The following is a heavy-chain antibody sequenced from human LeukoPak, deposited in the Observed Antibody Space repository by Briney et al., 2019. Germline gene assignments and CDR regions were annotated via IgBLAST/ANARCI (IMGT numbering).Heavy chain of an antibody. D-gene: IGHD6-13*01. CDR1: GGSSSSGSYY. J-gene: IGHJ5*02. V-gene: IGHV4-61*02. CDR3: ARVAAAGWFDP. CDR2: IYTSGST. Sequence: SQTLSLTCTVSGGSSSSGSYYWSWIRQPAGKGLEWIGRIYTSGSTNYNPSLKSRVTISVDTSKNQFSLKLSSVTAADTAVYYCARVAAAGWFDPWGRGTLVTVSS.